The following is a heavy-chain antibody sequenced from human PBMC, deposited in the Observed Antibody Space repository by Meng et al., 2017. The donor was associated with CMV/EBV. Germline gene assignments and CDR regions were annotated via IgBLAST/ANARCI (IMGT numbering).Heavy chain of an antibody. J-gene: IGHJ4*02. CDR3: AREMPIAAAGCFDY. CDR1: GGANASYY. D-gene: IGHD6-13*01. V-gene: IGHV4-4*07. CDR2: IYTSGST. Sequence: QWRLQESGRRRLKPSEILSLPCNVHGGANASYYLRWIRQPAGTGLDWIGRIYTSGSTNYNPSLKSRVTMSVDTSKNQFSLKLSSVTAADTAVYYCAREMPIAAAGCFDYWGQGTLVTVSS.